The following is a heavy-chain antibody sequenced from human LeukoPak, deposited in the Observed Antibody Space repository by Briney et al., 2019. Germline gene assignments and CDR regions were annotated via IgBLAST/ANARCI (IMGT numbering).Heavy chain of an antibody. J-gene: IGHJ4*02. CDR1: GYAFDYYG. V-gene: IGHV1-18*01. D-gene: IGHD3-3*01. CDR3: QRVTIFGVVIDFDY. Sequence: GASVKVSCKASGYAFDYYGITWVRQAPGQGLEWVGWIGLNNGNTHYTKYAQKFQGRVTLTADTSTATAYMELRGLRSDDTAVYYCQRVTIFGVVIDFDYWGQGTLVAVSS. CDR2: IGLNNGNT.